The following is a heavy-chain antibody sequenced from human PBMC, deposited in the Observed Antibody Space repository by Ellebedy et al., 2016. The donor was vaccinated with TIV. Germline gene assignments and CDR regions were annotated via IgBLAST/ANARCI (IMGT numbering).Heavy chain of an antibody. V-gene: IGHV3-23*01. CDR1: GFPFSSSA. D-gene: IGHD5/OR15-5a*01. Sequence: GESLKISXAGSGFPFSSSAVTWVRQAPGKGLEWVSAISGSGGNTYYAGSVRGRFTISRDNSKNTLYLQMNSLRAGDTAVYYCAKGEGNLPTYYMDVWGKGTTVTVSS. CDR3: AKGEGNLPTYYMDV. CDR2: ISGSGGNT. J-gene: IGHJ6*03.